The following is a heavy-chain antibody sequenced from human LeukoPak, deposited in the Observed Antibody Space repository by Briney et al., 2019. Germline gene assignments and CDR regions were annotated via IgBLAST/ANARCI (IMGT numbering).Heavy chain of an antibody. CDR3: ATKQWLAPPPDS. D-gene: IGHD6-19*01. J-gene: IGHJ4*02. CDR1: GFTFSKYW. Sequence: GGSLRLSCAASGFTFSKYWMLWVRHAPGKGLESVSRINADGTVTTYADSVKGRFTVSRDNADNTMFLQMNSVRDEDTAVYYCATKQWLAPPPDSWGQGTPVTVSS. V-gene: IGHV3-74*01. CDR2: INADGTVT.